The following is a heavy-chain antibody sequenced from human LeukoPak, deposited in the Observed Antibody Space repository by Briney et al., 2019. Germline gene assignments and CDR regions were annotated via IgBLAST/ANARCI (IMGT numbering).Heavy chain of an antibody. V-gene: IGHV1-2*02. Sequence: ASVKVSCKASGYTLTGYYMHWVRQAPGQGLEWMGWINPNSGGTNYAQKFQGRVTMTRDTSISTAYVDLSRLRSDDTAVYYCARTAMAPYYMDVWGKGTTVTVSS. J-gene: IGHJ6*03. D-gene: IGHD5-18*01. CDR3: ARTAMAPYYMDV. CDR2: INPNSGGT. CDR1: GYTLTGYY.